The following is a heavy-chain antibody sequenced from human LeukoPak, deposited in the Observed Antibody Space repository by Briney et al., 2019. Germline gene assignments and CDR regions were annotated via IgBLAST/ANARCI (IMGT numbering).Heavy chain of an antibody. Sequence: ASETLSLTCFVSGYPINIDYSWGWIRQSPGKGLEWIGVISPKGITYYNPSLRGRVSISPDTSRNQFSLKLNSVTAADTAVYYCAKSNGYGLVDIWGQGTMVTVSS. CDR2: ISPKGIT. D-gene: IGHD3-10*01. J-gene: IGHJ3*02. CDR3: AKSNGYGLVDI. V-gene: IGHV4-38-2*01. CDR1: GYPINIDYS.